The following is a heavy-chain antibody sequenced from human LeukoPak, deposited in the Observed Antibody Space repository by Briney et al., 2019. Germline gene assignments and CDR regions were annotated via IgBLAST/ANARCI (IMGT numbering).Heavy chain of an antibody. V-gene: IGHV4-59*01. J-gene: IGHJ4*02. D-gene: IGHD2-2*01. Sequence: SETLSLTCTVSGGSISSYYWSWIRQPPGKGLEWIGYIYYSGSTNYNPSLKSRVTISVDTSKNQFSLKLSSVTAADTAVYYCARDYVVVVPAATEGFYFDYWGQGTLVTVSS. CDR2: IYYSGST. CDR3: ARDYVVVVPAATEGFYFDY. CDR1: GGSISSYY.